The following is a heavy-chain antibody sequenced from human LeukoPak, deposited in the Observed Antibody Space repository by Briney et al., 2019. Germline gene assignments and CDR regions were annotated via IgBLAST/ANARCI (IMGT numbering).Heavy chain of an antibody. CDR2: IYYSGST. CDR1: GGSISSSSYY. J-gene: IGHJ6*03. Sequence: PSETLSLTCTVSGGSISSSSYYWGWIRQPPGKGLEWIGSIYYSGSTYYNPSLKSRVTISVDTSKNQFSLKLSSVTAADTAVYYCARQLRFLEWLRLYYYYYYMDVWGKGTTVTVSS. CDR3: ARQLRFLEWLRLYYYYYYMDV. D-gene: IGHD3-3*01. V-gene: IGHV4-39*01.